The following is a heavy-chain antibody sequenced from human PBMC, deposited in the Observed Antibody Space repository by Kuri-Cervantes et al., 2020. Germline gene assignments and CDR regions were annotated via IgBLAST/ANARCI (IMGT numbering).Heavy chain of an antibody. CDR2: IIPIFGTA. D-gene: IGHD1-26*01. V-gene: IGHV1-69*13. CDR1: GYTFTSYY. J-gene: IGHJ4*01. Sequence: SVKVSCKASGYTFTSYYMHWVRQAPGQGLEWMGGIIPIFGTANYAQKFQGRVTITADESTSTAYMELSSLRSEDTAVYYCATHQKETRWELPFDYWGQGTLVTVSS. CDR3: ATHQKETRWELPFDY.